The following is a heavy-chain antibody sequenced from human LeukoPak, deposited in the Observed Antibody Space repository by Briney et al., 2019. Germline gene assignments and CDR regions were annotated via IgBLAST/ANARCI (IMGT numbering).Heavy chain of an antibody. CDR2: VSGSAGRT. J-gene: IGHJ6*03. V-gene: IGHV3-23*01. CDR1: GFTFSSFA. Sequence: PGGSLRLSCAASGFTFSSFAMTWVRQAPGKGLEWVSTVSGSAGRTDYADSVKGRFTISRDNLKNTLYLQMNGLRAEDTAVYYCAKNRGHCVDGVCHNYNYMDVWGRGTTVTVSS. D-gene: IGHD2-8*02. CDR3: AKNRGHCVDGVCHNYNYMDV.